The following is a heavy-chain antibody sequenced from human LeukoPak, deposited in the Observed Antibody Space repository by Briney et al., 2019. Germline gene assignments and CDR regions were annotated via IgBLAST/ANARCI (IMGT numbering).Heavy chain of an antibody. V-gene: IGHV4-59*02. CDR2: IFYSGST. CDR3: AREESDWSSLGYFYHYMDV. Sequence: PSETLSLTCTASGVSVSNYYWSWIRQPPGKGLEWIGYIFYSGSTSYNPSLKSRVTISVDTSKNQFSLKLGSVTAADTAVYYCAREESDWSSLGYFYHYMDVWGKGTTVTISS. CDR1: GVSVSNYY. D-gene: IGHD3-9*01. J-gene: IGHJ6*03.